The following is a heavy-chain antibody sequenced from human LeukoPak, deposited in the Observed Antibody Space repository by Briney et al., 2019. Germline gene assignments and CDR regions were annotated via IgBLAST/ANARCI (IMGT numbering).Heavy chain of an antibody. Sequence: GRSLRLSCAASGFTFDDYAMHWVRQAPGKGLEWVSGISWNSGSIGYADSVKGRFTISRDNAKNSLYLQMNSLRAEDTALYYCAKGASGYYRGYWFDPWGKGTLVTVS. V-gene: IGHV3-9*01. CDR1: GFTFDDYA. J-gene: IGHJ5*02. CDR2: ISWNSGSI. CDR3: AKGASGYYRGYWFDP. D-gene: IGHD3-22*01.